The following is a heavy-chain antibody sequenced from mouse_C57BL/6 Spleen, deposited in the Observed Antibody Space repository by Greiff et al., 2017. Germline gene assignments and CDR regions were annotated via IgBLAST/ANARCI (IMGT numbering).Heavy chain of an antibody. D-gene: IGHD2-10*02. J-gene: IGHJ2*01. CDR1: GYTFTSYW. V-gene: IGHV1-69*01. CDR3: ARGVWEGY. Sequence: VQLQQPGAELVMPGASVKLSCKASGYTFTSYWMHWVKQRPGQGLEWIGEIDPSDSYTNYNQKFKGKSTLTVDKSSSTAYMQLSSLTSEDSAVYYCARGVWEGYWGQGTTLTVSS. CDR2: IDPSDSYT.